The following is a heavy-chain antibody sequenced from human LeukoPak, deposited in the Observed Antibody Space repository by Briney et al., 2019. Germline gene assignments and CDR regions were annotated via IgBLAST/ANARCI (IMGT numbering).Heavy chain of an antibody. V-gene: IGHV3-7*01. Sequence: GGSLRLSCAASGFTFSTYWMAWVRQAPGKGLEWVANIKGDESAKHQADSVKGRFTISRDNAQNSVYLQMSSLRGEDTAVYYCPRKVGASLDYWGQGTLVTVSS. CDR1: GFTFSTYW. CDR2: IKGDESAK. CDR3: PRKVGASLDY. J-gene: IGHJ4*02.